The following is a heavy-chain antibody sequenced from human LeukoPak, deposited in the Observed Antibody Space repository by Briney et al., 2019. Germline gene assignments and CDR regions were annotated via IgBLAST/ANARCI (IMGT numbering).Heavy chain of an antibody. Sequence: GGSLRLSCAASGFTFSSYSMNWVRQAPGKGLEWVSSISSSSSYIYYADSVKGRFTISRDNAKNSLYLQMNSLRAEDTAVYYCARASAASPRSGGWTPFDYWAREPWSPSPQ. D-gene: IGHD4-23*01. CDR2: ISSSSSYI. CDR1: GFTFSSYS. CDR3: ARASAASPRSGGWTPFDY. J-gene: IGHJ4*02. V-gene: IGHV3-21*01.